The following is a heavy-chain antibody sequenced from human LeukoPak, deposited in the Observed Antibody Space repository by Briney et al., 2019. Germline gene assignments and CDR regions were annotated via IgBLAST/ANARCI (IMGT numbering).Heavy chain of an antibody. J-gene: IGHJ6*02. CDR1: GFIFSTYW. Sequence: GGSLRLSCAASGFIFSTYWMSWVRQAPGRGLEWVANIKEDGSESHYVDSVKGRFTISRDNAKNSLYLQVNSLRAEDTAVYFCAKAGLLWFGESWMDVWGQGTTVTVSS. V-gene: IGHV3-7*01. CDR2: IKEDGSES. CDR3: AKAGLLWFGESWMDV. D-gene: IGHD3-10*01.